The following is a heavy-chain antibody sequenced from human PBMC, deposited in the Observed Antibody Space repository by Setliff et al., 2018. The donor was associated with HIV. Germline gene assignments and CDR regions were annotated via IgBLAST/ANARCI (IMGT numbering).Heavy chain of an antibody. Sequence: PSETLSLTCTVSVGSISSHYWSWIRQPPGKRLEWIGYIYYSGSTNYNPSLKSRVTISVDTSKNQFSLKLSSVTAADTAVYYCAGCITGTTHWFDPWGQGTLGSVS. CDR3: AGCITGTTHWFDP. CDR1: VGSISSHY. J-gene: IGHJ5*02. V-gene: IGHV4-59*11. CDR2: IYYSGST. D-gene: IGHD1-20*01.